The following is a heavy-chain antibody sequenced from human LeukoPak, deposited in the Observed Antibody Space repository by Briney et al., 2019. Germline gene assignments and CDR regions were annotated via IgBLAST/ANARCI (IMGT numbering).Heavy chain of an antibody. CDR1: GITFSNCV. D-gene: IGHD6-19*01. Sequence: HPGGSLRLSCAVSGITFSNCVMSWVRQAPGKGLEWVSAISGSGGSTYYADSVKGRFTISRDNSKNTLYLQMNSLRAEDTALYYCAKDNLYNNAWYYAFDIWGQGTMVTVSS. CDR2: ISGSGGST. J-gene: IGHJ3*02. V-gene: IGHV3-23*01. CDR3: AKDNLYNNAWYYAFDI.